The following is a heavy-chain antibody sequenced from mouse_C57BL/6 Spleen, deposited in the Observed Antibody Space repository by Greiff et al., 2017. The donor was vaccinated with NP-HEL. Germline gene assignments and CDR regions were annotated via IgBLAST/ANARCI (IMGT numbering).Heavy chain of an antibody. J-gene: IGHJ3*01. Sequence: VQLQQSGAELARPGASVKMSCKASGYTFTSYTMHWVKQRPGQGLEWIGYINPSSGYTKYNQKFKDKATLTADKSSSTADMQLSSLTSEDSAVYYCARYWSNSFADGGQGTLVTVSA. V-gene: IGHV1-4*01. CDR3: ARYWSNSFAD. CDR2: INPSSGYT. CDR1: GYTFTSYT. D-gene: IGHD2-5*01.